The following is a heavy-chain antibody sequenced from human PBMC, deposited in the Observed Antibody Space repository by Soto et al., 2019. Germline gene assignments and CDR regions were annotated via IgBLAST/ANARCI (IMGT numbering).Heavy chain of an antibody. CDR2: IIPIFGTA. CDR1: GGTFSSYA. D-gene: IGHD3-9*01. J-gene: IGHJ5*02. V-gene: IGHV1-69*12. CDR3: ARHYDILTGYSRGGNWFDP. Sequence: QVQLVQSGAEVKKPGSSVKVSCKASGGTFSSYAISWVRQAPGQGLEWMGGIIPIFGTANYAQKFQGRVTITADESTSTAYMELSCLRSEDTAVYYCARHYDILTGYSRGGNWFDPWGQGTLVTVSS.